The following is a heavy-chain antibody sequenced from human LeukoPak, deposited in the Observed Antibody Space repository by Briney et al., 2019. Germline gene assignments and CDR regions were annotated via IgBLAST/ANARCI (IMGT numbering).Heavy chain of an antibody. CDR1: GFTFDDYA. J-gene: IGHJ6*02. Sequence: PGRSLRLSCAASGFTFDDYAMHGVRQAPGKGLEWVSVLGGSGETTNYADSVKGRFTISRDRSKTTVFLQMNSLRVEDTGVYYCASKFGESYHYYYGLDVWGQGTTVTVSS. V-gene: IGHV3-23*01. CDR2: LGGSGETT. CDR3: ASKFGESYHYYYGLDV. D-gene: IGHD3-10*01.